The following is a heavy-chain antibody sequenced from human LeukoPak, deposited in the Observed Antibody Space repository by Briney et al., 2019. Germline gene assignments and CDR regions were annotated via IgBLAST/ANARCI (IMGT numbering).Heavy chain of an antibody. CDR1: GGSFSGYY. Sequence: PSETLSLTCAVYGGSFSGYYWSWIRQPPGKGLEWIGEINHSGSTNYNPSLKSRVTISVDTSKNQFSLKLSSVTAADTAVYYCARGRPLRPNRYSSSWYGYYFDYWGQGTLVTVSS. V-gene: IGHV4-34*01. CDR2: INHSGST. D-gene: IGHD6-13*01. CDR3: ARGRPLRPNRYSSSWYGYYFDY. J-gene: IGHJ4*02.